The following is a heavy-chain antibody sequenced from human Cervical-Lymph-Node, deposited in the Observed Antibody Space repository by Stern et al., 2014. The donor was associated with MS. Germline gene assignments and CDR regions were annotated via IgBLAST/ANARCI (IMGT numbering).Heavy chain of an antibody. Sequence: VQLVESGGGVVQPGRSLRLSCAASGFTFSSYGMHWVRQAPGKGLEWVAVISYDGSNKYYAASVQVRFTISRDNFKNKLYLQMNSLRAEDTAVYYCAKVGAIAVAGTGFQHWGQGTLVTVSS. D-gene: IGHD6-19*01. CDR3: AKVGAIAVAGTGFQH. CDR1: GFTFSSYG. V-gene: IGHV3-30*18. J-gene: IGHJ1*01. CDR2: ISYDGSNK.